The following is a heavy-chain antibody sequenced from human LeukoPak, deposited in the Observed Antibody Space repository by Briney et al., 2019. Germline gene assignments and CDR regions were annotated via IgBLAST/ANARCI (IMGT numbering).Heavy chain of an antibody. V-gene: IGHV3-23*01. Sequence: PGGSLRLSCAASGFTFSNYAMSWVRQAPGKGLEWVSTISGSGGSTYYADSVKGRFTISRDNSKNTLYLQMNSLRAEDTAVYYCAKRSYSNYEYYFDYWGQGTLVTVSS. CDR1: GFTFSNYA. CDR3: AKRSYSNYEYYFDY. CDR2: ISGSGGST. D-gene: IGHD4-11*01. J-gene: IGHJ4*02.